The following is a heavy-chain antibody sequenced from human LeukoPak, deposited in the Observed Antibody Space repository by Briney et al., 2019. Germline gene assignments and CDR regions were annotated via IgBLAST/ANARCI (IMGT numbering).Heavy chain of an antibody. D-gene: IGHD5-18*01. CDR2: ISAYNGNT. CDR3: ARTRWIPTLNYNWFGP. J-gene: IGHJ5*02. Sequence: ASVKVSCKASGYTFTSYGISWVRQAPGQGLEWMGWISAYNGNTNYAQKLQGRVTMTTDTSTSTAYMELRSLRSDDTAVYYCARTRWIPTLNYNWFGPWGQGTLVTVSS. CDR1: GYTFTSYG. V-gene: IGHV1-18*01.